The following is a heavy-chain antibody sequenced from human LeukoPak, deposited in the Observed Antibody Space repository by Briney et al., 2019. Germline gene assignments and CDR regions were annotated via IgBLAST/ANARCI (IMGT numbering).Heavy chain of an antibody. Sequence: PGGSLRLSCGASGFSFSDYAMHWVRQAPAKGLEWVAVISYDGTNKHYADSMKGRFTISRDNSKNTLYLQMNSLRAEDTAVYYCAGLSGYYFYFDYWGQGTLVTVSS. J-gene: IGHJ4*02. CDR2: ISYDGTNK. D-gene: IGHD3-22*01. CDR1: GFSFSDYA. V-gene: IGHV3-30-3*01. CDR3: AGLSGYYFYFDY.